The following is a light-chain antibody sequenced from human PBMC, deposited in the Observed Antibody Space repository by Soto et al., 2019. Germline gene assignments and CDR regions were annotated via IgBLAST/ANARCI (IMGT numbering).Light chain of an antibody. V-gene: IGKV3-15*01. CDR2: GAF. CDR3: QQYNEWPLT. Sequence: EIVMTQSPVTLSLSPGETATLSCRASQSVTSNLAWYQQKPGQAPSLLIYGAFSRATGIPTRVSGTGSGTEFTLTISSLQSEDFALYFCQQYNEWPLTFGQGTKVEV. CDR1: QSVTSN. J-gene: IGKJ1*01.